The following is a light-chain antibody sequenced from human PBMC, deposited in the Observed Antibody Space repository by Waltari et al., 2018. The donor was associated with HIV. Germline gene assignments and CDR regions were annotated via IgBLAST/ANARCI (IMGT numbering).Light chain of an antibody. CDR2: EAS. Sequence: DIQMTPSPSTLSASVGDRVTITCRASQSIRSWLAWYQQKPGKAPKRLISEASSLESGVPSRFSGSGSGTEFTLTISSLQSDDFATYHCQQYNSYSQWMFGQGTKVEIK. J-gene: IGKJ1*01. V-gene: IGKV1-5*03. CDR3: QQYNSYSQWM. CDR1: QSIRSW.